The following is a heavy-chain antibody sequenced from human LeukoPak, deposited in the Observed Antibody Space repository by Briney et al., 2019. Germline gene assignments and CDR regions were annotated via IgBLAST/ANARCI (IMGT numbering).Heavy chain of an antibody. CDR2: ISSDTTHT. J-gene: IGHJ4*02. Sequence: GSLRLSCAASGFTFSSNSMNWVRQAPGKGLEWVALISSDTTHTFYGDSVKGRFTISRDNGKNSVSLQMDSLRVEDTAMYYCARGGICRSGGSCYSSIDYWGQGTLVTVSS. V-gene: IGHV3-21*01. D-gene: IGHD2-15*01. CDR3: ARGGICRSGGSCYSSIDY. CDR1: GFTFSSNS.